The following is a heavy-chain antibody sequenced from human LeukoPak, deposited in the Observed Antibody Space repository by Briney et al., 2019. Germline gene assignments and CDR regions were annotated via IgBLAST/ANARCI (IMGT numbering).Heavy chain of an antibody. CDR2: IYYSGST. Sequence: SETLSLTCTVSGGSISSSSYYWGWIRQPPGKGLEWIGSIYYSGSTYYNPSLKSRVTISVDTSKNQFSLQLNSVTPEDTAVYYCARGVRAPYCSGGSCYRTFDYWGQGTLVTVSS. V-gene: IGHV4-39*01. J-gene: IGHJ4*02. CDR3: ARGVRAPYCSGGSCYRTFDY. D-gene: IGHD2-15*01. CDR1: GGSISSSSYY.